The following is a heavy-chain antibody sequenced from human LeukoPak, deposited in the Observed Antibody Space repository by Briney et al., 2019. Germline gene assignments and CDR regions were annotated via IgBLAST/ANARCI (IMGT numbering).Heavy chain of an antibody. J-gene: IGHJ4*02. V-gene: IGHV3-33*01. Sequence: GRSLRLSCAASGFTFSTYGMHWVRQAPGKGLEWVAVIWNDGSNKYYADSVKGRFTISRDNSKNTLYLQMNSLRAEDTAVYYCASPAVWGELSLRYWGQGTLVTVSS. CDR3: ASPAVWGELSLRY. CDR1: GFTFSTYG. CDR2: IWNDGSNK. D-gene: IGHD3-16*02.